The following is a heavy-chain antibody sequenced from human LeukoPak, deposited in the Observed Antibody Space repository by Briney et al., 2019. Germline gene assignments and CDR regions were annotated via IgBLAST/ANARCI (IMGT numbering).Heavy chain of an antibody. CDR1: GYTFTSYA. CDR2: ISAYNGNT. CDR3: ARMEMATAIFDY. Sequence: ASVKVSCKASGYTFTSYAITWVRQAPGQGLEWMGWISAYNGNTNYAQNLQGRVTMTTDTSTSTAYMELTSLRSDDTAMYYCARMEMATAIFDYWGQGTLVTVSS. V-gene: IGHV1-18*01. D-gene: IGHD5-24*01. J-gene: IGHJ4*02.